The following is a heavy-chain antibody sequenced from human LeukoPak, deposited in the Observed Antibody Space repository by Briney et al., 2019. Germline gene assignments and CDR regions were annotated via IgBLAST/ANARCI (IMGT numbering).Heavy chain of an antibody. Sequence: GGSLRLSCAASGFTFSSYSMNWVRQAPGKGLEWVSSISSSSSYIYYADSVEGRFTISRDNAKNSLYLQMNSLRAEDTAVYYCARVLSYGSNPRNEFDYWGQGTLVTVSS. CDR3: ARVLSYGSNPRNEFDY. CDR1: GFTFSSYS. V-gene: IGHV3-21*01. CDR2: ISSSSSYI. J-gene: IGHJ4*02. D-gene: IGHD5-18*01.